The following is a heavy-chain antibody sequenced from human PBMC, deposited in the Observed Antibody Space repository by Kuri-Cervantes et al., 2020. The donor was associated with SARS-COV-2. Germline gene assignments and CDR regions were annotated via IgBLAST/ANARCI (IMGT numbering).Heavy chain of an antibody. V-gene: IGHV3-48*03. Sequence: GGSLRLCCAASGFTFSSYEMNWVRQAPGKVLEWVSYISSSGSTIYYADSVKGRFTISRDNAKNSLYLQMNSLIAEDTAFYYCARNEWNRFYGDYFDYWGQGTLVTVSS. D-gene: IGHD4-17*01. CDR3: ARNEWNRFYGDYFDY. CDR1: GFTFSSYE. CDR2: ISSSGSTI. J-gene: IGHJ4*02.